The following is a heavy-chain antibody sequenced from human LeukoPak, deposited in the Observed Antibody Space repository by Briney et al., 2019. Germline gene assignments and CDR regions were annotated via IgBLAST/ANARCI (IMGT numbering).Heavy chain of an antibody. V-gene: IGHV3-64*01. Sequence: GSLRLSCAASGFTFSSYAMHWVRQAPGKGLEYVSAISSNGGSTYYANSVKGRFTISRDNSKNTLYLQMGSLRAEDMAVYYCARVSSFPVWGQGTTVTVSS. CDR3: ARVSSFPV. CDR2: ISSNGGST. J-gene: IGHJ6*02. D-gene: IGHD6-6*01. CDR1: GFTFSSYA.